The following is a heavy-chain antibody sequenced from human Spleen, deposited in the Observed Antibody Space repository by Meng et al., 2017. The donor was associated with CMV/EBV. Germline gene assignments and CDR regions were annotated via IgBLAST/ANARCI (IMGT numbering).Heavy chain of an antibody. CDR3: ARERGSDVFYYYYAMDV. CDR2: ISGSSSFI. D-gene: IGHD3-10*01. V-gene: IGHV3-21*04. Sequence: GGSLRLSCVASGFTFSRYTINWVRQAPGKGLEWVSSISGSSSFIYYADSVKGRFTISRDNAKNSLYLQMNSLRAEDTAVYYCARERGSDVFYYYYAMDVWGQGTTVTVS. J-gene: IGHJ6*02. CDR1: GFTFSRYT.